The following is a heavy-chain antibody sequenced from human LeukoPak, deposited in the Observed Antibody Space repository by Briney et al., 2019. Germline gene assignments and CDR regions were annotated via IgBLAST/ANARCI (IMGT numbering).Heavy chain of an antibody. CDR1: GFTFSDHH. V-gene: IGHV3-11*01. D-gene: IGHD2-2*01. CDR2: ISSRGITT. CDR3: VRDLDISRCNSTSCSGDVFDI. J-gene: IGHJ3*02. Sequence: PGRSLRLSCAATGFTFSDHHMSWIRQAPGKGLEYISYISSRGITTYYADSVKGRFTTSRDNGRNSLYLQMNSLRAEDTAVYYCVRDLDISRCNSTSCSGDVFDIWGQGTMVTVSS.